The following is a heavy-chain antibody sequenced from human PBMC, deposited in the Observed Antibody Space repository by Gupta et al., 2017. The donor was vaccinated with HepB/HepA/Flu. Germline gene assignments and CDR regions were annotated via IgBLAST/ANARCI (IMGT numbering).Heavy chain of an antibody. D-gene: IGHD3-10*01. CDR1: GFTFTNYA. CDR3: AKYHFSGSYYDFDY. Sequence: EVHLLESGGTLVQPGGSLRLYCAASGFTFTNYAMSWVRQAPGQGLQWVSSISGGGSTTFYAISVKGRFTISRDNSKNTLYLQMNSLRAEDTAVYYCAKYHFSGSYYDFDYWGQGTLVTVSS. CDR2: ISGGGSTT. V-gene: IGHV3-23*01. J-gene: IGHJ4*02.